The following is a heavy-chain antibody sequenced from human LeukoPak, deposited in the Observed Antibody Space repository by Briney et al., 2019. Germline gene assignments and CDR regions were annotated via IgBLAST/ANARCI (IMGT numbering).Heavy chain of an antibody. CDR1: GFPFSSCG. CDR2: IWFDGSNQ. D-gene: IGHD2-2*01. Sequence: PGGSLRLSCAASGFPFSSCGMHWVRQAPGQGLEWVALIWFDGSNQYYADSVKGRFTISRYNSKNTLYLQMNSLRPEDTAVYYCARAPLSSADYYYYMAVWGKGTTVTVSS. J-gene: IGHJ6*03. CDR3: ARAPLSSADYYYYMAV. V-gene: IGHV3-33*01.